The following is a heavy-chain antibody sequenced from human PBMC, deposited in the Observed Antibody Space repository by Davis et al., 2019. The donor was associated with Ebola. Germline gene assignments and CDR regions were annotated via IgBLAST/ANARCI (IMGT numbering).Heavy chain of an antibody. Sequence: PSETLSLTCTVSGGSISSYYWSWIRQPPGKGLEWIGYIYYSGSTNYNPSLKSRVTISVDTSKNQFSLKLSSVTAADTAVYYCARSPYYYGSGTHAFDIWGQGTMVTVSS. CDR1: GGSISSYY. CDR2: IYYSGST. J-gene: IGHJ3*02. D-gene: IGHD3-10*01. CDR3: ARSPYYYGSGTHAFDI. V-gene: IGHV4-59*01.